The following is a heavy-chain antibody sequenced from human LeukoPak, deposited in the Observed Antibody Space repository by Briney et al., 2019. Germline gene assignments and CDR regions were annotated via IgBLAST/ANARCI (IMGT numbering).Heavy chain of an antibody. J-gene: IGHJ4*02. Sequence: ASVKVSCKASGYTFTSYYMHWVRQAPGQGLEWMGIINPSGGSTSYAQKFQGRVTMTRDMSTSTVYMELSSLRSEDTAVYYCARVGPPRGGYYYDFDYWGQGTLVTVSS. V-gene: IGHV1-46*01. CDR1: GYTFTSYY. CDR2: INPSGGST. D-gene: IGHD3-22*01. CDR3: ARVGPPRGGYYYDFDY.